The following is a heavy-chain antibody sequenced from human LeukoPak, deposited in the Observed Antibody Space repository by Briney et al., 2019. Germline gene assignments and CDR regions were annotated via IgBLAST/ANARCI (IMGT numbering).Heavy chain of an antibody. Sequence: ASVKVSCKASGYSFSRHSITWVRQAPGQGLEWVGLINTDNGQTQYARNVQDRISVTTDISTNTVYMELMSLGSDDTAVYYCARIVEWMRDAFDIWGQGTMVTVSS. D-gene: IGHD2-15*01. CDR3: ARIVEWMRDAFDI. CDR1: GYSFSRHS. J-gene: IGHJ3*02. CDR2: INTDNGQT. V-gene: IGHV1-18*01.